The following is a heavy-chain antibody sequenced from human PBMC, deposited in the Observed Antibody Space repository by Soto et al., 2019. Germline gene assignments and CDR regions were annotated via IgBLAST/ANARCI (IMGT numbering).Heavy chain of an antibody. Sequence: QVQLLQSGAEVKKPGASVKVSCKASGYTFTNYGITWVRQAPGQGLEWMGWISAYNGDTHYTQRLQGRGTMTTDTSSSTAYMVLRGVRSDDTAVYYCARGRQLVGYFYYYMDVWGKGTTVTVSS. J-gene: IGHJ6*03. V-gene: IGHV1-18*01. D-gene: IGHD6-6*01. CDR2: ISAYNGDT. CDR1: GYTFTNYG. CDR3: ARGRQLVGYFYYYMDV.